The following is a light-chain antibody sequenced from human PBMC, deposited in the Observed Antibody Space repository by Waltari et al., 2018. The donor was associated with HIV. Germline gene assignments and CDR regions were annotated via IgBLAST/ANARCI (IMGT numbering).Light chain of an antibody. J-gene: IGLJ1*01. V-gene: IGLV2-8*01. CDR3: SSYAGNNNYV. CDR1: SRDIGTYTS. Sequence: QPALTQPPSASGSPGQSVTISCTGTSRDIGTYTSVSWYQQHPVRAPNLLIYEVNKRPSGVPYRFSGSKSANTASLTVSGLQVADEADYYCSSYAGNNNYVFGTGTRVTVL. CDR2: EVN.